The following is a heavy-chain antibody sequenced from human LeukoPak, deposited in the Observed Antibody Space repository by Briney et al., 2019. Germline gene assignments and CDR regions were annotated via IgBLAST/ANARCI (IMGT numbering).Heavy chain of an antibody. V-gene: IGHV3-7*01. J-gene: IGHJ1*01. CDR2: INSDGSDK. CDR1: GFPFSTYY. Sequence: GGSLRLSCTVSGFPFSTYYMGWLGQPPGKGLEWVAMINSDGSDKSYVDSLKGRFTISRDNAKNSLFLQMSTLTAEDTALYYCAFLVREPQHWGRGTLVTVSS. CDR3: AFLVREPQH. D-gene: IGHD3-10*01.